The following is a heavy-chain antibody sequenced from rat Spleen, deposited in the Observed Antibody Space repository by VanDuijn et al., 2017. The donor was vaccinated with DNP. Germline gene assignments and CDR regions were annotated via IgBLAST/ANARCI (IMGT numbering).Heavy chain of an antibody. CDR2: ISYDGGST. CDR3: VRVNWVPDY. J-gene: IGHJ2*01. Sequence: EVQLVESGGGLVQPGRSMKLSCAASGFAFSNFGMTWVRQAPTKGLEWVASISYDGGSTYYRDSVKGRFTISRDNAKNTLYLQMNSLRSEDTATYYCVRVNWVPDYWGQGVMVTVSS. D-gene: IGHD5-1*01. V-gene: IGHV5-46*01. CDR1: GFAFSNFG.